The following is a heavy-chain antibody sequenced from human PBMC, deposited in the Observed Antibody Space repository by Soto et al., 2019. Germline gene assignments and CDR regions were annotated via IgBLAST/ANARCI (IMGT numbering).Heavy chain of an antibody. D-gene: IGHD6-19*01. V-gene: IGHV4-61*08. J-gene: IGHJ6*01. Sequence: SETLSLTCTVSGDTVSSGGYYWIWIRQPPGKGLEGIRYIYSSGSANYNPSLNRLTTTSRDTSKSQISLKVASGNGAEMAGYYCARGFSSVSMDDWGQGTKVTVSS. CDR2: IYSSGSA. CDR1: GDTVSSGGYY. CDR3: ARGFSSVSMDD.